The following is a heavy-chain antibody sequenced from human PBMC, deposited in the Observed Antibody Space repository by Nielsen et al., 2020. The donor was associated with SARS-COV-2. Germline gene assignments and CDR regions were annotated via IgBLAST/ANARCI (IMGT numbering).Heavy chain of an antibody. CDR2: INQDGSTT. Sequence: GGSLRLSCAASGFSFSTYWMHWVRQAPGKGLVWVSRINQDGSTTNYGDSVQGRFTISRDNARNTLYLQMSGLRAEDMGVYYCAKDTGSVAVSDNVFDIWGRGTMVTVSS. CDR3: AKDTGSVAVSDNVFDI. CDR1: GFSFSTYW. V-gene: IGHV3-74*01. J-gene: IGHJ3*02. D-gene: IGHD2-15*01.